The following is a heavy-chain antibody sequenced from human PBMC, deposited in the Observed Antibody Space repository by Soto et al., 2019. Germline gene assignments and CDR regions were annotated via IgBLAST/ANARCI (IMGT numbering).Heavy chain of an antibody. CDR2: IKQDGSEK. CDR1: GFTIGDFW. CDR3: ARTVVVVVPDNFDH. J-gene: IGHJ4*02. D-gene: IGHD3-22*01. V-gene: IGHV3-7*01. Sequence: GGSLRLSCAASGFTIGDFWMSWVRQAPGKGLEWVANIKQDGSEKYYVGSVKGRFTISRNSAKNSLYLQMDNLRGEDTAVYYCARTVVVVVPDNFDHWGQGTLVTVSS.